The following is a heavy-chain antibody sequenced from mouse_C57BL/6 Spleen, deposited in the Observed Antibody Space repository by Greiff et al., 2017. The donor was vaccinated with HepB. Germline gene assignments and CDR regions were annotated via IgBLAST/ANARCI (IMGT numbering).Heavy chain of an antibody. D-gene: IGHD2-5*01. CDR3: ARSAYYSNSAWFAY. J-gene: IGHJ3*01. Sequence: VQLQQSGPELVKPGASVKISCKASGYTFTDYYMNWVKQSHGKSLEWIGDINPNNGGTSYNQKFKGKATLTVDKSSSTAYMELRSLTSEDSAVYYCARSAYYSNSAWFAYWGQGTLVTVSA. CDR1: GYTFTDYY. V-gene: IGHV1-26*01. CDR2: INPNNGGT.